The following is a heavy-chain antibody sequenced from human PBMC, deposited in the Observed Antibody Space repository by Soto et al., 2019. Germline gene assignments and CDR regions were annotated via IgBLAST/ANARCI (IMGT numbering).Heavy chain of an antibody. V-gene: IGHV5-51*01. CDR2: IYPGDSDI. J-gene: IGHJ6*02. CDR1: GDSFTSHW. CDR3: ARHETRYIGSYHYYGLDV. Sequence: EVQLVQSGAEVKKPGESLKISCKGSGDSFTSHWISWVRQMPGKGLEWMGIIYPGDSDIRYSPSFQGQVTISADKSISTAYLQWSSLKASDTAMYYCARHETRYIGSYHYYGLDVWGQGTTVTVSS. D-gene: IGHD1-20*01.